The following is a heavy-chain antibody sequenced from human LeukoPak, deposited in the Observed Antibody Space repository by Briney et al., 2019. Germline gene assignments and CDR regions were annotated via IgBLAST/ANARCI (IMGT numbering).Heavy chain of an antibody. CDR1: GFSFTTYW. D-gene: IGHD6-19*01. J-gene: IGHJ4*02. V-gene: IGHV3-7*01. CDR2: IKEDGSDK. CDR3: ARERSSSGWTFIDQ. Sequence: GGSLRLSCAATGFSFTTYWMSWVRQAPGKGLEWVANIKEDGSDKYYVDSVKGRFTISRDNSKNTLYLQMYSLRAEDTAVYYCARERSSSGWTFIDQWGQGTLVTVSP.